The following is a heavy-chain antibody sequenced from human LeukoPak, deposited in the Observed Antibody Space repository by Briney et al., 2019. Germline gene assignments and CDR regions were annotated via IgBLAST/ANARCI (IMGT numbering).Heavy chain of an antibody. Sequence: GGSLRLSCAASGFTLSTYAMNWVRQAPGKGLEWVSGISAGGGSTYYADSVKGRFTISRDNSKNTLYLQMNSLTVEDTAVYYCAKSPRSAADNWFDPWGQGTLVTVSS. CDR3: AKSPRSAADNWFDP. D-gene: IGHD6-13*01. CDR2: ISAGGGST. J-gene: IGHJ5*02. CDR1: GFTLSTYA. V-gene: IGHV3-23*01.